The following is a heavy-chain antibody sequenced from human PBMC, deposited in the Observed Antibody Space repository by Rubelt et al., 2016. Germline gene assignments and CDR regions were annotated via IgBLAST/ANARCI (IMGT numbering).Heavy chain of an antibody. CDR2: ISWTSGSI. J-gene: IGHJ6*02. CDR3: AKGILRWSVGYGMDV. V-gene: IGHV3-9*01. Sequence: EVQLVESGGGLVQPGRSLRLSCAASGFTFDDYAMHWVRQAPGKGLEWVSGISWTSGSIGYADSVKGRFTISRDNAKNSLYLQMNSLRAEETALYYCAKGILRWSVGYGMDVWGQGTTVTVSS. CDR1: GFTFDDYA. D-gene: IGHD4-23*01.